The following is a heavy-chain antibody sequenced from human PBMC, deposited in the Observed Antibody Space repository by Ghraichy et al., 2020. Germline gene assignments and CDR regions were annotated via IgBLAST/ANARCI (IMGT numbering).Heavy chain of an antibody. V-gene: IGHV1-69-2*01. CDR2: VDPEDGET. CDR1: GYSFSDSF. J-gene: IGHJ3*01. D-gene: IGHD1-14*01. Sequence: ASVKVSCKVSGYSFSDSFINWVQRAPGKGLEWVGYVDPEDGETRYGDKFRGRASILADKSTETVYLELSSLRFEDTAYYFCTTRGNPPRMKMRNDGFHVWGQGTLVSVSS. CDR3: TTRGNPPRMKMRNDGFHV.